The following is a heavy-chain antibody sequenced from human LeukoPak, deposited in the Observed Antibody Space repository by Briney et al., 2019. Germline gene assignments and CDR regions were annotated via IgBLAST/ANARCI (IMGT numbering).Heavy chain of an antibody. Sequence: GGSLRLSCAASGFTFNKDAMSWVRQAPGKGLEWVSAITGGGDDTYHADSVKGRFTISRDNSENTMYLQMNSLSAEDTAVYYCAKGSRSSRPYYFDFWGQEILVTVSS. CDR3: AKGSRSSRPYYFDF. V-gene: IGHV3-23*01. CDR2: ITGGGDDT. J-gene: IGHJ4*02. CDR1: GFTFNKDA. D-gene: IGHD3-10*01.